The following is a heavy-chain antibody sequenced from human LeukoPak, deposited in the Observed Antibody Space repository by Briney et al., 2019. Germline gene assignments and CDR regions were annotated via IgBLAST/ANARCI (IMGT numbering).Heavy chain of an antibody. CDR2: IKQDGSEK. Sequence: GGSLRLSCAASGFTFSSYWMSWVRRAPGKGLEWVASIKQDGSEKYYVGSVKGRFTISRDNAKNSLYLQMNSLRAEDTAVYYCARDGSGSGWYGGDYWGQETLVTVSS. V-gene: IGHV3-7*03. CDR1: GFTFSSYW. D-gene: IGHD6-19*01. J-gene: IGHJ4*02. CDR3: ARDGSGSGWYGGDY.